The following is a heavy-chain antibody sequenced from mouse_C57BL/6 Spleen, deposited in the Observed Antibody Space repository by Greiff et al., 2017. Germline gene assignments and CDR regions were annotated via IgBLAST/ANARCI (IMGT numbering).Heavy chain of an antibody. CDR3: TREGYGSSYFDY. CDR1: GFTFSSYA. D-gene: IGHD1-1*01. CDR2: ISSGGDYI. V-gene: IGHV5-9-1*02. Sequence: EVMLVESGEGLVKPGGSLKLSCAASGFTFSSYAMSWVRQPPEKRLEWVAYISSGGDYIYYADTVKGRFTISRDNARNTLYLQMSSLKSEDTAMYYCTREGYGSSYFDYWGQGTTLTVSS. J-gene: IGHJ2*01.